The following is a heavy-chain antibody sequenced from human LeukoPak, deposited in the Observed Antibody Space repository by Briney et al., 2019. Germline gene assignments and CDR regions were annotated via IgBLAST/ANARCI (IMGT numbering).Heavy chain of an antibody. Sequence: GGSLRLSCAASGFTFSSYGMHWVRQAPGKGLEWVAVISYDGSNKYYADSVKGRFTISRDNSKNTLYLQMNSLRAEDTAVYYCAKVSREGYRYYYYYGMDVWGQGTTVTVSS. CDR2: ISYDGSNK. V-gene: IGHV3-30*18. D-gene: IGHD5-12*01. CDR3: AKVSREGYRYYYYYGMDV. CDR1: GFTFSSYG. J-gene: IGHJ6*02.